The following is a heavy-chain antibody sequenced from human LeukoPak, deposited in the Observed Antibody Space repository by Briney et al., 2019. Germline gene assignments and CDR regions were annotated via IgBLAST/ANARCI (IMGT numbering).Heavy chain of an antibody. V-gene: IGHV1-69*06. CDR1: GGTLSSYG. CDR2: IIPIFGTA. Sequence: SVKVSCKASGGTLSSYGISWVRQAPGQGLEWMGGIIPIFGTANYAQKFQGRVTITADKSTSTACMELSSLKSEDTAVYYCARGGGSIAVDRTAYYYYYMDVWGKGTTVTVSS. J-gene: IGHJ6*03. D-gene: IGHD6-19*01. CDR3: ARGGGSIAVDRTAYYYYYMDV.